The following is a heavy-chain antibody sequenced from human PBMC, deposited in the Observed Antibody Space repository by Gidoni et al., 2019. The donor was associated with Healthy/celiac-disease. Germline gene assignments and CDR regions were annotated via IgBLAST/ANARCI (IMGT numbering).Heavy chain of an antibody. CDR1: GFTFDDYT. V-gene: IGHV3-43*01. CDR3: AKGKVWSSGGSGVGAFDI. Sequence: EVQLVESGGVVVQPGGSLRLSCAASGFTFDDYTMHWVRQAPGKGLEWVSHISWDGGSTYYADSVKGRFTISRDNSKNSLYLQMNSLRTEDTALYYCAKGKVWSSGGSGVGAFDIWGQGTMVTVSS. CDR2: ISWDGGST. J-gene: IGHJ3*02. D-gene: IGHD2-15*01.